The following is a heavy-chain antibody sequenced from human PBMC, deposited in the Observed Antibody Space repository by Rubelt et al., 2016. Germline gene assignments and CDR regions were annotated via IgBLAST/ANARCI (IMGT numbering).Heavy chain of an antibody. V-gene: IGHV1-46*01. Sequence: GYTFTGYYMHWVRQAPGQGLEWMVMIDPSGGATNYAQKFQGRITMTRDTSTSTVYLDLSSLRSEDTAVYYCAREPASTCYFDFWGQGTLVTVSS. CDR1: GYTFTGYY. CDR3: AREPASTCYFDF. CDR2: IDPSGGAT. J-gene: IGHJ4*02. D-gene: IGHD2/OR15-2a*01.